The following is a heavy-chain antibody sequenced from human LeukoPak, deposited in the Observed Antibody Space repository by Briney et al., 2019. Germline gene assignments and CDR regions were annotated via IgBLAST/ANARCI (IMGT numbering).Heavy chain of an antibody. CDR1: GGTFSSYA. CDR2: IIPIFGTA. Sequence: SVKVSCKASGGTFSSYAISWVRQAPGQGLEWMGGIIPIFGTANYAQKFQGRVTIITDESTSTAYMELSSLRSEDTAVYYCARGLITGTTYYYYMDVWGKGTTVTVSS. CDR3: ARGLITGTTYYYYMDV. D-gene: IGHD1-7*01. V-gene: IGHV1-69*05. J-gene: IGHJ6*03.